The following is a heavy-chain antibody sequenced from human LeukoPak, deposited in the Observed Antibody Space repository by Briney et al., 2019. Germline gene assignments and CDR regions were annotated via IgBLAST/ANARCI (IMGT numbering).Heavy chain of an antibody. D-gene: IGHD5-12*01. Sequence: ASVKVSCKASGYTFTSYGISWVRQAPGQGLEWMGWISAYNGNTNYAQKLQGRVTMTTDTSTSTAYMELRSLRSDDTAVYYCARGRSGYDNYYYYGMDVWGKRTTVTVSS. CDR1: GYTFTSYG. V-gene: IGHV1-18*04. J-gene: IGHJ6*04. CDR2: ISAYNGNT. CDR3: ARGRSGYDNYYYYGMDV.